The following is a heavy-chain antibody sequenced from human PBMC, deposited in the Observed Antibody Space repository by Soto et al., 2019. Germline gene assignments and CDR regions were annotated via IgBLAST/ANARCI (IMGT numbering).Heavy chain of an antibody. CDR2: SSYDGDTK. V-gene: IGHV3-30-3*01. J-gene: IGHJ3*01. Sequence: QLQLVESGGGVVQPEKSLRRSCEASGFTFSAFDMHWLRQSPGQGLEWVATSSYDGDTKYYANSVTRRFTISRDNSRNTLDLHMNSLRAEDTAMYYCTRDWSSVIGTPFDLWGQGTMVVVSS. CDR1: GFTFSAFD. CDR3: TRDWSSVIGTPFDL. D-gene: IGHD2-21*01.